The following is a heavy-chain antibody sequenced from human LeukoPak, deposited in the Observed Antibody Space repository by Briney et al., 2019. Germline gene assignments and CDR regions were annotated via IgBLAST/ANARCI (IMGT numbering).Heavy chain of an antibody. D-gene: IGHD6-6*01. CDR3: ARVGGLSTSSGYYYGMDV. Sequence: HPGGSLRLSCAASGFTVISNYMNWVRQAPGKGLVWVSRIKSDGSTTNYADSVKGRFAISRDNAKNTLYLQMNSLRAEDTAVYYCARVGGLSTSSGYYYGMDVWGQGTTVTVSS. CDR2: IKSDGSTT. V-gene: IGHV3-74*01. CDR1: GFTVISNY. J-gene: IGHJ6*02.